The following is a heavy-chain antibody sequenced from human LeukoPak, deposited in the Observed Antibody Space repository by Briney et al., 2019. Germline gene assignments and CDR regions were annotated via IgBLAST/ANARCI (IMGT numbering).Heavy chain of an antibody. CDR2: IYYSGST. D-gene: IGHD3-10*01. Sequence: SETLSLTCTVSGGSISSYYWSWIRQPPGKGLEWIGYIYYSGSTNYNPSLKSRVTISVDTSKNQFSLKLSSVTAADTAVYYCARAKIWFGELSPELEDYWGQGTLVTVSS. CDR3: ARAKIWFGELSPELEDY. J-gene: IGHJ4*02. CDR1: GGSISSYY. V-gene: IGHV4-59*01.